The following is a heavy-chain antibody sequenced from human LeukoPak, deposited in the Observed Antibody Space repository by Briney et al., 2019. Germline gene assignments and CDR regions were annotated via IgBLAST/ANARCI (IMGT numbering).Heavy chain of an antibody. J-gene: IGHJ3*02. CDR3: ARERITMIQAAFDI. V-gene: IGHV3-66*01. Sequence: PGGSLRLSCAASGFTFTSYAMSWVRQAPGKGLGWVSVIYSGGSTYYADSVKGRFTISRDNSKNTLYLQMNSLRAEDTAVYYCARERITMIQAAFDIWGQGTMVTVSS. CDR2: IYSGGST. D-gene: IGHD3-22*01. CDR1: GFTFTSYA.